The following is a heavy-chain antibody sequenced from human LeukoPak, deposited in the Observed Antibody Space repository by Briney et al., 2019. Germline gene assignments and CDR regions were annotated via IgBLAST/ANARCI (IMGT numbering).Heavy chain of an antibody. CDR2: IYYSGST. V-gene: IGHV4-39*01. CDR3: ARLYYDSSGYYQICYFDY. Sequence: SETLSLTCTVSGGSITSSSYYRGWIRQPPGKGLEWIGSIYYSGSTYYNPSLKSRVTISVDTSKNQFSLNLSSVTAADTAVYYCARLYYDSSGYYQICYFDYWGQGTLVTVSS. J-gene: IGHJ4*02. CDR1: GGSITSSSYY. D-gene: IGHD3-22*01.